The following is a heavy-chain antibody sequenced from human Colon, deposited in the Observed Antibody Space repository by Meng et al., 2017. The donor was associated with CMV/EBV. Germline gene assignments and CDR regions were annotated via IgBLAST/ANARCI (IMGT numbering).Heavy chain of an antibody. CDR1: GGSISSGGYY. J-gene: IGHJ5*02. Sequence: VSGGSISSGGYYWSWIRQPPGKGPEWIGYIYYSGSTNYNSSLKSRVTMSVDTSKNQFSLKLSSVTAADTAVYYCARDGGYDYNWFDPWGQGTLVTVSS. D-gene: IGHD5-12*01. CDR2: IYYSGST. CDR3: ARDGGYDYNWFDP. V-gene: IGHV4-30-4*01.